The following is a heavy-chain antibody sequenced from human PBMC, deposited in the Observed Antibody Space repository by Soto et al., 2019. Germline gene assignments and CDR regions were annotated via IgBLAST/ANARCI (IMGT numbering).Heavy chain of an antibody. CDR2: IYYSGST. V-gene: IGHV4-31*03. Sequence: SETLSLTCTVSGGSIISGAYYWSWIRQHPGRGLEWIGYIYYSGSTYYNPSLKSRVTISVDTSKSQFSLKLSSVTAADTAVYYCARVRSGVGYNWFDPWGQGTLVTVSS. CDR3: ARVRSGVGYNWFDP. D-gene: IGHD3-16*01. J-gene: IGHJ5*02. CDR1: GGSIISGAYY.